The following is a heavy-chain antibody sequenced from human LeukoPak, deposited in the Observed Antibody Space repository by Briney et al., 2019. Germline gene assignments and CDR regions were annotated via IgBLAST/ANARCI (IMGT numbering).Heavy chain of an antibody. CDR2: ISYDGNHK. CDR3: ARARNGTLKY. D-gene: IGHD1-26*01. J-gene: IGHJ4*02. V-gene: IGHV3-30*01. Sequence: GGSLRLSCAASGFTFSHYAMHWVRQAPGKGLEWVAVISYDGNHKYYADSVKGRFTISRGNSKNTLFVQMNSLRAEDTAVYYCARARNGTLKYWGQGTLVTVCS. CDR1: GFTFSHYA.